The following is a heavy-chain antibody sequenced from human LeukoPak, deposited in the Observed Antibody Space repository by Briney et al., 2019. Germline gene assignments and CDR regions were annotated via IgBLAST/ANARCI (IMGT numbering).Heavy chain of an antibody. D-gene: IGHD4-17*01. CDR3: ARDPTIPNYGDNEPTGFDY. CDR1: GGTFSSYA. V-gene: IGHV1-69*06. J-gene: IGHJ4*02. Sequence: EASVKVSCTASGGTFSSYAISWVRQAPGQGLEWMGGIIPIFGTANYAQKFQGRVTITADKSTSTAYMELSSLRSEDTAVYYCARDPTIPNYGDNEPTGFDYWGQGTLVTVSS. CDR2: IIPIFGTA.